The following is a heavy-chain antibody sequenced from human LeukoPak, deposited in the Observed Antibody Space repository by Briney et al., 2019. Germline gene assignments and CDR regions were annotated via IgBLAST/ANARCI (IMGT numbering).Heavy chain of an antibody. V-gene: IGHV3-21*01. Sequence: PGGSLRLSCAASGFTFSSYSMNWVRQAPGKGLEWVLSISSSSSYIYYADSVKGRFTISRDNAKNSLYLQMNSLRAEDTAVYYCARGRAAATPYFDYWGQGTLVTVSS. CDR3: ARGRAAATPYFDY. CDR1: GFTFSSYS. J-gene: IGHJ4*02. D-gene: IGHD6-13*01. CDR2: ISSSSSYI.